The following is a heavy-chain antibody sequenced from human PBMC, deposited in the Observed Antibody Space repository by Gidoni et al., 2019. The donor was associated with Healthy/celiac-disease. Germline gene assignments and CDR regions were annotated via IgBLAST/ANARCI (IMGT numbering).Heavy chain of an antibody. V-gene: IGHV3-48*02. CDR1: GFTFSSYS. D-gene: IGHD4-17*01. CDR3: ARDFRPTGSVWFDP. J-gene: IGHJ5*02. CDR2: ISSSISTI. Sequence: EVQLVESGGGLVQPGGSLRLSCAASGFTFSSYSMNWVRQAPGKGLEWVSYISSSISTIYYADSVKGRFTISRDNAKNSLYLQMNSLRDEDTAVYYCARDFRPTGSVWFDPWGQGTLVTVSS.